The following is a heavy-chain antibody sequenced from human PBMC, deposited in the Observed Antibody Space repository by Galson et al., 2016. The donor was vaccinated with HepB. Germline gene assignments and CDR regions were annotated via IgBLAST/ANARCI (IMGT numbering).Heavy chain of an antibody. J-gene: IGHJ6*02. D-gene: IGHD3-10*01. V-gene: IGHV1-46*03. CDR1: GYPFGNYY. CDR2: MDPNVGTT. Sequence: SVKVSCKASGYPFGNYYMHWVRQAPGHGLEWMGIMDPNVGTTWYAQKFQGRVTVTRYTATSTVYMEVTSLTSEDTAVYYCARRGLTSDHWGQGTTVAVS. CDR3: ARRGLTSDH.